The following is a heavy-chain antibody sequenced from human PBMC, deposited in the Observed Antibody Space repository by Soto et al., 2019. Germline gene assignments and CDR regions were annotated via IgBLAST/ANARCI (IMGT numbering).Heavy chain of an antibody. D-gene: IGHD3-10*01. CDR1: GYSFTSYW. CDR3: ARRKTISGYYYYYGMDV. J-gene: IGHJ6*02. V-gene: IGHV5-51*01. Sequence: GEPLKISCKGSGYSFTSYWIGWVRQMPGKGLEWMGIIYPGDSDTRYSPSFQGQVTISADKSISTAYLQWSSLKASDTAMYYCARRKTISGYYYYYGMDVWGQGTTVTVSS. CDR2: IYPGDSDT.